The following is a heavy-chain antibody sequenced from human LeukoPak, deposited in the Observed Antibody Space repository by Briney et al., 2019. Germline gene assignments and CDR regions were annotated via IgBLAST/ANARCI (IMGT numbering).Heavy chain of an antibody. CDR3: ARDGRGENWFDP. Sequence: GGSLRLSCAASGFTVSSNYMSWVRQAPGKGLEWVSVIYSGGSTYYADSVKGRFTISRDNSKYTLYLQMNSLRAEDTAVYYCARDGRGENWFDPWGQGTLVTVSS. CDR1: GFTVSSNY. J-gene: IGHJ5*02. D-gene: IGHD3-10*01. CDR2: IYSGGST. V-gene: IGHV3-53*01.